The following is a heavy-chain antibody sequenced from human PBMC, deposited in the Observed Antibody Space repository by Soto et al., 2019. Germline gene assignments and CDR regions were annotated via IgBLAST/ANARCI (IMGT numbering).Heavy chain of an antibody. D-gene: IGHD2-21*02. V-gene: IGHV1-2*02. CDR3: ARERGHIVVVTASEFDY. J-gene: IGHJ4*02. CDR2: INPNSGGT. CDR1: GYTFTGYY. Sequence: ASVKVSCKASGYTFTGYYMHCVRQAPGQGLEWMGWINPNSGGTNYAQKFQGRVTMTRDTSISTAYMELSRLRSDDTAVYYCARERGHIVVVTASEFDYWGQGTLVTVSS.